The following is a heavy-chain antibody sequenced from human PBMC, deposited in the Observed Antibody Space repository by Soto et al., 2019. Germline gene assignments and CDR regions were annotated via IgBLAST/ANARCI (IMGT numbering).Heavy chain of an antibody. CDR1: GFTFSSYA. J-gene: IGHJ6*02. Sequence: GESLKISCAASGFTFSSYAMSWVRQAPGKGLEWVSAISGSGGSTYYADSVKGRFTISRDNSKNTLYLQMNSLRAEDTAVYYCAKAKYSSSWYSYGMDVWGQGTTVTVSS. CDR2: ISGSGGST. V-gene: IGHV3-23*01. CDR3: AKAKYSSSWYSYGMDV. D-gene: IGHD6-13*01.